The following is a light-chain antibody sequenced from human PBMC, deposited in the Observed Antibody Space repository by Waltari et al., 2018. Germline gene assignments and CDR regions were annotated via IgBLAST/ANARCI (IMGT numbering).Light chain of an antibody. Sequence: DIQMTQSPSILSASVVDRVTITCRASQTISIYLAWYQQKPGKAPNLLIYKASTLESGVPSRFSGSGSGTEFTLTISSLQPDDFATYYCQQYHSYSPYTFGQGTTLDIK. CDR2: KAS. CDR1: QTISIY. V-gene: IGKV1-5*03. J-gene: IGKJ2*01. CDR3: QQYHSYSPYT.